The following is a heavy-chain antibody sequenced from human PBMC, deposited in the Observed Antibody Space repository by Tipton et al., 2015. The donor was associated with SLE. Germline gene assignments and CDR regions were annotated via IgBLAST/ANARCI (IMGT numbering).Heavy chain of an antibody. Sequence: TLSLTCTVSGVSISGSSYYWDWIRQPPGKGLEWIGYIYYSRHTNYNPSLESRVTLSIDTSKNQFSLRLSSVTATDTAVYYCARKGPVLLGYFDSWGQGKLVTVSS. CDR1: GVSISGSSYY. V-gene: IGHV4-61*05. D-gene: IGHD3-16*01. CDR3: ARKGPVLLGYFDS. CDR2: IYYSRHT. J-gene: IGHJ4*02.